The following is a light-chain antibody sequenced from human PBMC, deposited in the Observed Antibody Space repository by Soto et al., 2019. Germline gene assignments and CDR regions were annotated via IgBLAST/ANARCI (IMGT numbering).Light chain of an antibody. Sequence: EIVLTQSPGTLSLSPGERATLSCRASQSVKNNYLAWYQQKPGQAPRFLIYDVSSRATGIPDRFSGSGSGTDFTLTISRLEPEDFAVYYCQQYGSTPLTFSGGTKVEIK. CDR1: QSVKNNY. V-gene: IGKV3-20*01. CDR3: QQYGSTPLT. J-gene: IGKJ4*01. CDR2: DVS.